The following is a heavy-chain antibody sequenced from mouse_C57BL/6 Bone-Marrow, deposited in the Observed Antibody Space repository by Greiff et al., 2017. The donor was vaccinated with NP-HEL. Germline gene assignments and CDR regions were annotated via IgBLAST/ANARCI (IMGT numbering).Heavy chain of an antibody. CDR3: AKTGTVYYFDY. J-gene: IGHJ2*01. V-gene: IGHV2-5*01. D-gene: IGHD4-1*01. CDR1: GFSLTSYG. Sequence: VQLQESGPGLVQPSQSLSITCTVSGFSLTSYGVHWVRPSPGKGLEWLGVIWRGGSTAYNAAFMSRLSITKDNSKSQVFFKMNSLQADDTAIYYCAKTGTVYYFDYWGQGTTLTVSS. CDR2: IWRGGST.